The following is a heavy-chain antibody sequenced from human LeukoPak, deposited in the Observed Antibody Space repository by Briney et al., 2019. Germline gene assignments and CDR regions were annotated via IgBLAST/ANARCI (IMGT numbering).Heavy chain of an antibody. CDR3: AKDLDGY. Sequence: ALRLSCAASGFTFDDYAMHWVRQAPGKGLEWVSGISWNSGSIGYADSVKGRFTISRDNAKNSLYLQMNSLRAEDTALYYCAKDLDGYWGQGTLVTVSS. CDR2: ISWNSGSI. CDR1: GFTFDDYA. J-gene: IGHJ4*02. V-gene: IGHV3-9*01.